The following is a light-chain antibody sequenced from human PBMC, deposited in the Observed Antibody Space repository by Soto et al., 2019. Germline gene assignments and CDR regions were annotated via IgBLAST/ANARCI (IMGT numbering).Light chain of an antibody. CDR2: DVT. V-gene: IGLV2-11*01. CDR1: SSDVGAYNF. Sequence: QSALTQPRSVSGSPGQSVTISCTGTSSDVGAYNFVSWYQHHPGKAPKLIIYDVTDRPSGVPDRFSGSKSGNSASLTISGLQTEDEAYYYCCSYAGTYSWVFGGGTQLTVL. CDR3: CSYAGTYSWV. J-gene: IGLJ3*02.